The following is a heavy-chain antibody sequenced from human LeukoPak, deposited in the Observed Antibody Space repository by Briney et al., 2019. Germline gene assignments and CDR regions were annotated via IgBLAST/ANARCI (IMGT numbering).Heavy chain of an antibody. CDR3: ARAEDSGGYFDY. D-gene: IGHD5-12*01. V-gene: IGHV4-30-4*02. CDR2: IYYSGST. CDR1: AGSISSGDYY. J-gene: IGHJ4*02. Sequence: SETLSLTCTVSAGSISSGDYYWSWIRQPPGKGLEWIGYIYYSGSTYYNPSLKSRVTISVDTSKSQFSLKLSSVTAADTAVYYCARAEDSGGYFDYWGQGTLVTVSS.